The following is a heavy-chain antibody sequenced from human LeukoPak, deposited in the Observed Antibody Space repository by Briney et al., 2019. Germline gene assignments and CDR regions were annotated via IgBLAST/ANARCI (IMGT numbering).Heavy chain of an antibody. J-gene: IGHJ4*02. CDR2: INPNSGGT. Sequence: ASVKVSCKASGGTFSSYAISWVRQAPGQGLEWMGWINPNSGGTNYAQKFQGRVTMTRDTSISTAYMELSRLRSDDTAVYYCARPEFDYWGQGTLVTVSS. CDR1: GGTFSSYA. V-gene: IGHV1-2*02. CDR3: ARPEFDY.